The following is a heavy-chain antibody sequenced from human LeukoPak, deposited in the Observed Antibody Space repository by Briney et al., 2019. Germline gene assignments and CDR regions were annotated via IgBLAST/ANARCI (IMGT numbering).Heavy chain of an antibody. CDR2: IQYDGSNE. D-gene: IGHD3-16*01. J-gene: IGHJ4*02. V-gene: IGHV3-30*02. CDR1: GFTFSSYG. Sequence: GGSLRLSCAASGFTFSSYGMHWVRQAPGKGLEWVAYIQYDGSNEQYADSVKGRFSISRDSSKNILYLQMNSLRAEDTAVYYCTTLGAFDYWGQGTLVTVSS. CDR3: TTLGAFDY.